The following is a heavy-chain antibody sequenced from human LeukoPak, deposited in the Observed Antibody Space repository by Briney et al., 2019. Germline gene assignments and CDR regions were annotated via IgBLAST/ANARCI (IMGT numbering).Heavy chain of an antibody. CDR1: GFKLIGYS. V-gene: IGHV3-48*04. D-gene: IGHD3-22*01. CDR2: INSSSGTI. CDR3: AKEGDNTGYRYFDD. Sequence: GGSLRLSCAASGFKLIGYSMNWVRQAPGKGLEWVSYINSSSGTIFYADSVKGRFTISRDNAKNSLYLQMNGLRAEDTAVYYCAKEGDNTGYRYFDDWGQGTLVTVSS. J-gene: IGHJ4*02.